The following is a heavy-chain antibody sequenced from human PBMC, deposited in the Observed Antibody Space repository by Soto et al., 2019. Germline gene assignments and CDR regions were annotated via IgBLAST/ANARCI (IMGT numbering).Heavy chain of an antibody. J-gene: IGHJ6*02. CDR1: GGSISDDY. V-gene: IGHV4-59*01. CDR3: AREALGVIGGMDV. CDR2: ISHSGST. D-gene: IGHD3-10*01. Sequence: SETLSLTCTVSGGSISDDYWSWIRQPPGKGLEWIGHISHSGSTNYNPSLKSRVTISVDTSKRQFSLKLSSVTAADTAVYYCAREALGVIGGMDVWGQGTTVTVSS.